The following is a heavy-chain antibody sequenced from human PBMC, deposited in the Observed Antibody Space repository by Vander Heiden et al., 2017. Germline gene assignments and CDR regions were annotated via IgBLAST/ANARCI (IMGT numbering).Heavy chain of an antibody. Sequence: EVQLLESGGGLVQPGGSLRLSCAPSGFTFCTNAMTWVRQVPGKGLEWVSGISGSGGSTYYADSVTGRFTISRDNYRNTLYLQMNSLRDEDTAVYYCAKESTYYYGSGSYGGMDVWGQGTTVTVSS. CDR2: ISGSGGST. V-gene: IGHV3-23*01. D-gene: IGHD3-10*01. J-gene: IGHJ6*02. CDR1: GFTFCTNA. CDR3: AKESTYYYGSGSYGGMDV.